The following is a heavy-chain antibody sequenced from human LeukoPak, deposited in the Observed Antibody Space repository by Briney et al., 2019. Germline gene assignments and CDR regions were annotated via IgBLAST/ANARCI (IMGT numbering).Heavy chain of an antibody. J-gene: IGHJ3*01. CDR1: NFAFSTYA. V-gene: IGHV3-23*01. D-gene: IGHD4-17*01. CDR3: TKDPNGDYVGAFDF. Sequence: GGSLRLSCAASNFAFSTYAMTWVRQAPGKGLEWVSSITGSGAGTSYADSVKGRFTISRDNSKSTLFLQMNGLRAEDTAVYYCTKDPNGDYVGAFDFWGQGTMVTVSS. CDR2: ITGSGAGT.